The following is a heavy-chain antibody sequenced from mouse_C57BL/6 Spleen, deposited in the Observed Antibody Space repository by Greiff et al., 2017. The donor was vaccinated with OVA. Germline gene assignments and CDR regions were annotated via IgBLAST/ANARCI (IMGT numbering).Heavy chain of an antibody. J-gene: IGHJ3*01. CDR2: IDPSDSET. CDR1: GYTFTSYW. Sequence: QVQLKQPGAELVRPGSSVKLSCKASGYTFTSYWMHWVKQRPIQGLEWIGNIDPSDSETHYNQKFKDKATLTVDKSSSTAYMQLSSLTSEDSAVYYCARRDDYDWFAYWGQGTLVTVSA. CDR3: ARRDDYDWFAY. D-gene: IGHD2-4*01. V-gene: IGHV1-52*01.